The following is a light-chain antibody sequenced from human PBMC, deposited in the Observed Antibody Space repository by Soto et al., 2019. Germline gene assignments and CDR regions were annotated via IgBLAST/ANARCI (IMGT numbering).Light chain of an antibody. J-gene: IGKJ1*01. CDR2: AAS. Sequence: DIQMTQSPSTLSASVGDRVTISCRASQGIRKDLGWYQQKPGKAPKRLIYAASTLQSGVPSRFSGSGSGTEVSLTISSLQPEDFATYYCLQQNSNPLTFGQGTKVEIK. CDR1: QGIRKD. V-gene: IGKV1-17*01. CDR3: LQQNSNPLT.